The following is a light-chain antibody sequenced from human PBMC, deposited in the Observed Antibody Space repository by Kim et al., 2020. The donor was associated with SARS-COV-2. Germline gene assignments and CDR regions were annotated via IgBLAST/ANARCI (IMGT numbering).Light chain of an antibody. J-gene: IGKJ2*01. V-gene: IGKV1-39*01. CDR2: GAS. Sequence: ATVGGRVTITCRASQGNSSYFNWYQQKTGKAPKFLIYGASSLQSGVPSRFSGSGSGTDFTLTISSLQVEDFATYYCQQSHSTPYTFGQGTKVEI. CDR1: QGNSSY. CDR3: QQSHSTPYT.